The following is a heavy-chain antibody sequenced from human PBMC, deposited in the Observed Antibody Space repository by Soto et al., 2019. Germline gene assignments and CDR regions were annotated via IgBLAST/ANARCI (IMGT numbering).Heavy chain of an antibody. D-gene: IGHD3-16*01. V-gene: IGHV3-66*01. CDR3: ARGGGGVPIDY. Sequence: EVPLVESGGGLVQPGGALRLSCAASGFTVSNNYISWVRQAPGKGLEWVSVIYSGGNTYYADSVKGRFTISRDNSKNTLFLQMNSLRVEDTAVYYCARGGGGVPIDYWGQGTLVTVSS. CDR2: IYSGGNT. J-gene: IGHJ4*02. CDR1: GFTVSNNY.